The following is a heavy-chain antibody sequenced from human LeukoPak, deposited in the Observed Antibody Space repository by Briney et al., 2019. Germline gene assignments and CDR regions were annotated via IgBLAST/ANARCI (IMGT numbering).Heavy chain of an antibody. J-gene: IGHJ2*01. D-gene: IGHD6-13*01. CDR2: IYYSGST. Sequence: PSETLSLTCTVSGGSISSYYWSWIRQPPGKGLEWIGYIYYSGSTNYNPSLKSRVTISVKTSKNQFSLKLSSVTAADTAMYYCARLPYSSSWYYSNWYFDLWGRGTLVTVSS. CDR3: ARLPYSSSWYYSNWYFDL. CDR1: GGSISSYY. V-gene: IGHV4-59*01.